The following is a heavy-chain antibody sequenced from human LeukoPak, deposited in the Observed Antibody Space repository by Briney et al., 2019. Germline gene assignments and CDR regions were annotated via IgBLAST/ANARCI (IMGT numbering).Heavy chain of an antibody. J-gene: IGHJ4*02. V-gene: IGHV3-64*01. CDR1: GFTFSSNA. Sequence: GGSLRLSCAASGFTFSSNAMHWVRQAPGKGLEYVSAISSNGGSTYYANSVKGRFTISRDNSKNTLYLQMGSLRAEDMAVYYCARGGGPIVVVTAIQYYFDYWGQGTLVTVSS. D-gene: IGHD2-21*02. CDR3: ARGGGPIVVVTAIQYYFDY. CDR2: ISSNGGST.